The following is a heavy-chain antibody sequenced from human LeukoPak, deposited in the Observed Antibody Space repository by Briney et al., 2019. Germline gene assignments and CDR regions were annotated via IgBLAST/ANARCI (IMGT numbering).Heavy chain of an antibody. D-gene: IGHD2-21*01. J-gene: IGHJ4*02. CDR1: GYTFTSYG. CDR3: ATDILSLDY. CDR2: ISAYNGNT. Sequence: ASVKVSCKAFGYTFTSYGISWVRHAPGQGLEWMGWISAYNGNTNYAQKLQGRVTMTTDTSTSTAYMELRSLRSVDSAVYYCATDILSLDYWGRGTLVTVSS. V-gene: IGHV1-18*01.